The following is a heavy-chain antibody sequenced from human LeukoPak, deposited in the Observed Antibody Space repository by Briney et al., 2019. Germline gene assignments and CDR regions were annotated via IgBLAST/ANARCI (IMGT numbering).Heavy chain of an antibody. D-gene: IGHD3-10*01. CDR3: AGDGWGSYYKYFQH. CDR1: GFTFSNAW. J-gene: IGHJ1*01. Sequence: GGSLRLSCAASGFTFSNAWMSWVRQAPGKGLEWVGRIKSKTDGGTTDYAAPVKGRFTISRDDSKNTLYLQMNSLKTEDTAVYYCAGDGWGSYYKYFQHWGQGTLVTVSS. CDR2: IKSKTDGGTT. V-gene: IGHV3-15*01.